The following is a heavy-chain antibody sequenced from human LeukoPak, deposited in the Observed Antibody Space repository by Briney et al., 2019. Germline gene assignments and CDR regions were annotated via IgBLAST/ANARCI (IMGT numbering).Heavy chain of an antibody. D-gene: IGHD3-10*01. CDR1: GGSFSGYY. J-gene: IGHJ4*02. V-gene: IGHV4-59*08. Sequence: PSETLSLTCAVYGGSFSGYYWSWIRQPPGKGLEWIGYINYSGDTNSNPSLESRVTISVDTSRKQFSLRLNSVTAADTAVYFCARIYAGGSFFDYWGQGTLVTVSS. CDR3: ARIYAGGSFFDY. CDR2: INYSGDT.